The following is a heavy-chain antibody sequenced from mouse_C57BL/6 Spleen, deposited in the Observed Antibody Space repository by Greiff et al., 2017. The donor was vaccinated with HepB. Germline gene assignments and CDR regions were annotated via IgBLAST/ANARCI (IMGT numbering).Heavy chain of an antibody. Sequence: QVQLQQSGAELVRPGSSVKMSCKTSGYTFTSYGINWVKQRPGQGLEWIGEIYPRSGNTYYNEKFKGKATLTADKSSSTAYMELRSLTSEDSAVYICARWTLSNCYAMDYWGQGTSVTVSS. V-gene: IGHV1-81*01. CDR1: GYTFTSYG. D-gene: IGHD4-1*02. CDR2: IYPRSGNT. CDR3: ARWTLSNCYAMDY. J-gene: IGHJ4*01.